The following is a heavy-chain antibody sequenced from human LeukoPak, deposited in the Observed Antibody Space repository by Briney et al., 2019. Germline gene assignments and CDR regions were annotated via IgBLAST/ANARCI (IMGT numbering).Heavy chain of an antibody. V-gene: IGHV3-21*01. CDR2: ISSSSTHI. CDR3: ARSEHSSSSFDY. CDR1: GFTLSSYS. J-gene: IGHJ4*02. D-gene: IGHD6-6*01. Sequence: GGSLRLSCAASGFTLSSYSMNWVRQAPGKGLEWVSYISSSSTHIYYADSVKGRFTISRDNARNSLYLQMNSLRAEDTAIYCCARSEHSSSSFDYWGQGTLVTVS.